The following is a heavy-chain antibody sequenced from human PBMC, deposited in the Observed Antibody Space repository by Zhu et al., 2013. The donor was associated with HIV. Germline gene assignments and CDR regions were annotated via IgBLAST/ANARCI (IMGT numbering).Heavy chain of an antibody. D-gene: IGHD3-10*01. Sequence: QVQLVQSGAEVKKPGASVKVSCKASGYNFIDYSIHWVRLAPGQGVEWMGWIKPNSGATNYAQKFQGRVTMSRDTSINTAYLEVNGLTYDDTAVYYCAKLRGFSHSFDIWGLGT. CDR1: GYNFIDYS. CDR3: AKLRGFSHSFDI. J-gene: IGHJ3*02. V-gene: IGHV1-2*02. CDR2: IKPNSGAT.